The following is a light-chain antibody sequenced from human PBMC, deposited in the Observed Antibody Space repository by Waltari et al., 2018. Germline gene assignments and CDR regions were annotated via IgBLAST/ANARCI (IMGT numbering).Light chain of an antibody. CDR1: SSDVGGYNY. J-gene: IGLJ3*02. CDR3: CSYAGSNSWV. V-gene: IGLV2-11*01. CDR2: DVS. Sequence: QSALTQPRSVSGSPGQPVTISCTGTSSDVGGYNYVSWYQHHPGKAPKLMIYDVSKTPSVCPDRLSGSNSGNTASLTISGLQAEDEADSYCCSYAGSNSWVFGGGTKLTVL.